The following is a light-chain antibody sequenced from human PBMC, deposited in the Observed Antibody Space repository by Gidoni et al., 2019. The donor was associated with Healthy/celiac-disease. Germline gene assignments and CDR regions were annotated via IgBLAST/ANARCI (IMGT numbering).Light chain of an antibody. V-gene: IGKV1-33*01. J-gene: IGKJ4*01. CDR2: DAS. Sequence: DIQMPQSPSSLSASVGDRVTITCQASQDISNYLNWYQQKPGKAPKLLIYDASNLETGVPSRFSGSGSGTDFTFTISSLQPEDIATYYCQQDDNLLTFGGGTKVEIK. CDR1: QDISNY. CDR3: QQDDNLLT.